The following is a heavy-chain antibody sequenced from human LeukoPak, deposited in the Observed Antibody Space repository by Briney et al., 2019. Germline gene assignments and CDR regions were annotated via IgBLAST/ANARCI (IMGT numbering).Heavy chain of an antibody. D-gene: IGHD6-13*01. CDR2: IKQDGSEK. V-gene: IGHV3-7*01. Sequence: GGSLILSCAASGFTFSSYWMSWVRQAPGKGLEWVANIKQDGSEKYYVDSVKGRFTISRDNAKNSLYLQMNSLRAEDTAVYYCARIYPYSSSWYAYYFDYWGQGTLVTVSS. J-gene: IGHJ4*02. CDR1: GFTFSSYW. CDR3: ARIYPYSSSWYAYYFDY.